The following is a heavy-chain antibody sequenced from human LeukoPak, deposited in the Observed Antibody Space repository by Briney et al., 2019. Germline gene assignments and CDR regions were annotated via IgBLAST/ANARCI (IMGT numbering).Heavy chain of an antibody. J-gene: IGHJ4*02. V-gene: IGHV4-4*09. Sequence: SETLSLTCTVSGGSISSYYWSWIRQPPGKGLEWIGYIYTSGSTNYNPSLKSRVTISVDTSKNQFSLKLSSLTAADTAVYYCARSPNYYDSSGYLWGQGTLVTVSS. CDR1: GGSISSYY. CDR2: IYTSGST. CDR3: ARSPNYYDSSGYL. D-gene: IGHD3-22*01.